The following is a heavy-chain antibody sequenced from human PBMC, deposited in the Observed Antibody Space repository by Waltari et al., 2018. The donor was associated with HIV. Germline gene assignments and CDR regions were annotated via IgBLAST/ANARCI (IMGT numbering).Heavy chain of an antibody. J-gene: IGHJ4*02. CDR2: IYSGGST. V-gene: IGHV3-53*01. CDR3: AVGEFTDY. Sequence: VRREGSGGGLLHTGRSLQLPSPSQGLTVTWHEVSWVRQAPGKVLEWVSVIYSGGSTYYVDSVKGRFTISRDNSKNTLYLQMNSLRAEDTAVYYCAVGEFTDYWGQGTLVTVSS. D-gene: IGHD1-26*01. CDR1: GLTVTWHE.